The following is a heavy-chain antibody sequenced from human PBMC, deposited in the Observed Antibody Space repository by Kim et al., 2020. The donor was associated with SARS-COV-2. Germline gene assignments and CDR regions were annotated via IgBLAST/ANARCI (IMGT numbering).Heavy chain of an antibody. CDR3: AKDIYSSPGLAADYGFDY. CDR1: GFTFDDYA. D-gene: IGHD6-13*01. CDR2: ISWNSGSL. J-gene: IGHJ4*02. Sequence: GGSLRLSCAASGFTFDDYAMHWVRQAPGKCLEWVSGISWNSGSLDYADSVKGRFTISRDNAENSLYLQMNSLRAEDTALYYCAKDIYSSPGLAADYGFDYWGQGTLVTVSS. V-gene: IGHV3-9*01.